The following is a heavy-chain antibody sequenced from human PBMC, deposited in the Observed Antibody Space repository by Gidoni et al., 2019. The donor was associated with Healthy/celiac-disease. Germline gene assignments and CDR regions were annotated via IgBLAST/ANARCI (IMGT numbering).Heavy chain of an antibody. Sequence: EVQLVESGGGMVKPGGSLRPPCAASGFTFSSYSMNWVRQAPGKGLEWVSSIGSSRSYIYNADTVKGRFTISRDKAKNSLYLKMNSLRAEDKAVYYCARGGGYQLLFGYWGQGTLVTVSS. CDR3: ARGGGYQLLFGY. CDR2: IGSSRSYI. J-gene: IGHJ4*02. V-gene: IGHV3-21*01. D-gene: IGHD2-2*01. CDR1: GFTFSSYS.